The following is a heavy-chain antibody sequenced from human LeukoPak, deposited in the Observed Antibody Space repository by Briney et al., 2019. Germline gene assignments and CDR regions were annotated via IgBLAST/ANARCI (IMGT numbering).Heavy chain of an antibody. J-gene: IGHJ3*02. CDR2: INHSGST. V-gene: IGHV4-34*01. D-gene: IGHD1-14*01. CDR3: ARGPRYYAFDI. Sequence: SETLSLTCAVYGGSFSGYYWSWIRQPPGKGLEWIGEINHSGSTNYNPSLKSRVTISVDTSKNQFSLKLSSVTAADTAVYYCARGPRYYAFDIWGQGTMVTISS. CDR1: GGSFSGYY.